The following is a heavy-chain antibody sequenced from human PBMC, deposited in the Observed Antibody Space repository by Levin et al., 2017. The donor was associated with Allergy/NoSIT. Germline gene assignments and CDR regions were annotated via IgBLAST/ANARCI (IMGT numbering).Heavy chain of an antibody. CDR2: ISGSGGST. D-gene: IGHD3-22*01. Sequence: GGSLRLSCAASGFTFSSYAMSWVRQAPGKGLEWVSAISGSGGSTYYADSVKGRFTISRDNSKNTLYLQMNSLRAEDTAVYYCAKDPRSMYYYDSSGWSPAYYFDYWGQGTLVTVSS. CDR1: GFTFSSYA. J-gene: IGHJ4*02. V-gene: IGHV3-23*01. CDR3: AKDPRSMYYYDSSGWSPAYYFDY.